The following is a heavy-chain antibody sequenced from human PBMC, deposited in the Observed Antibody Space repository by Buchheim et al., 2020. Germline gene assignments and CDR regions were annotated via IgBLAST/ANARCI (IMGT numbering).Heavy chain of an antibody. CDR3: ARETYYDILTGGGYGMDV. CDR2: ISSSSSTI. J-gene: IGHJ6*02. CDR1: GFTFSSYS. V-gene: IGHV3-48*02. D-gene: IGHD3-9*01. Sequence: EVQLVESGGGLVQPGGSLRLSCAASGFTFSSYSMNWVRQAPGKGLEWVSYISSSSSTIYDADAVKGRFTISRNNDKNSLYLQMNSLRDEDTAVYYCARETYYDILTGGGYGMDVWGQGTT.